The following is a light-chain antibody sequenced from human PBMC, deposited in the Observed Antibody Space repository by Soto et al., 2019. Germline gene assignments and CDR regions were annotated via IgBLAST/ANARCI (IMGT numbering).Light chain of an antibody. CDR2: LNSDGSH. Sequence: QLGLTQSPSASASLGASVKLTCTLSSGHSSYAIAWHQQQPEKGPRYLMKLNSDGSHSKGDGIPDRFSGSSSGAERYLTISSLQSEDEADYYCQTWGTGTVVFGGGTKLTVL. J-gene: IGLJ2*01. V-gene: IGLV4-69*01. CDR3: QTWGTGTVV. CDR1: SGHSSYA.